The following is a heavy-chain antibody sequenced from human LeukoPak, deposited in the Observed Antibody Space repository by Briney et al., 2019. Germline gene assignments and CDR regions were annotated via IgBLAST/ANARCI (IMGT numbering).Heavy chain of an antibody. CDR1: GFPFSSYA. CDR3: AKERGLYVDTAASDY. CDR2: IRGGGDRT. J-gene: IGHJ4*02. Sequence: GGSLRLSCAASGFPFSSYAMSWVRQAPGKGLEWVSAIRGGGDRTHYADSVKGRFTISRDNSKNTLYLQMNSLRAEDTAVYYCAKERGLYVDTAASDYWGQGSLVTVSS. D-gene: IGHD5-18*01. V-gene: IGHV3-23*01.